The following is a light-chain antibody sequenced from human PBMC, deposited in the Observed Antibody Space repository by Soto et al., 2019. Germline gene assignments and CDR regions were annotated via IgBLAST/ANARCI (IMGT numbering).Light chain of an antibody. J-gene: IGKJ4*01. V-gene: IGKV3-20*01. Sequence: ETVLTQSPGTLSLSPGERATLSCRASQSLSSGYLAWYQQRPGQAPRLLISGASSRAPGIPDRFSGTGSGTELTLTISRLEPEDFAVYYCQQYGGSPLVTFGGRTKVEIK. CDR3: QQYGGSPLVT. CDR2: GAS. CDR1: QSLSSGY.